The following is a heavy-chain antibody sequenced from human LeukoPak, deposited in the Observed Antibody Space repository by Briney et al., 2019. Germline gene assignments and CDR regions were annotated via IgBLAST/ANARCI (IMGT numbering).Heavy chain of an antibody. CDR2: INPSGGST. J-gene: IGHJ6*03. V-gene: IGHV1-46*01. CDR3: ARDGRLYCSSTSCYETYYYYYMDV. Sequence: VASVKVSCKASGYTFTSYYMHWVRQAPGQGLEWMGIINPSGGSTSYAQKFQGRVTMTRDMSTSTVYMELSSLRSEDTAVYYCARDGRLYCSSTSCYETYYYYYMDVWGKGTTVTISS. D-gene: IGHD2-2*01. CDR1: GYTFTSYY.